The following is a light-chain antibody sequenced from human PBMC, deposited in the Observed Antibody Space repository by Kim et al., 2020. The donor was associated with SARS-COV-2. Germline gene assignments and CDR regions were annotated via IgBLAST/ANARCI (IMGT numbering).Light chain of an antibody. V-gene: IGLV1-44*01. CDR2: SSN. Sequence: QSALTQPPSASGTPGQRVTISCSGSSSNIGSNTVNWYQQVPGTAPKLLIYSSNQRPSGVPDRFSGSKSGTSASLAITGLQAEDEADYSCQSYDSSLSHAVFGGGTQLTVL. J-gene: IGLJ7*01. CDR3: QSYDSSLSHAV. CDR1: SSNIGSNT.